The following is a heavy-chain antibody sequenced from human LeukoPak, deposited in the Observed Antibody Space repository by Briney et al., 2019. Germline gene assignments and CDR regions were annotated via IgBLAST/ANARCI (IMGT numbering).Heavy chain of an antibody. CDR2: IYHSGST. CDR3: ARMFRSSWYINWFDP. V-gene: IGHV4-38-2*02. D-gene: IGHD6-13*01. CDR1: GYSISSGYF. J-gene: IGHJ5*02. Sequence: SETLSLTCTVSGYSISSGYFWGWIWQPPGKGLEWIGSIYHSGSTSYNPSLKSRLTISVDTSKNQFSLKLNFVTAADTAMYYCARMFRSSWYINWFDPWGQGTLVTVSS.